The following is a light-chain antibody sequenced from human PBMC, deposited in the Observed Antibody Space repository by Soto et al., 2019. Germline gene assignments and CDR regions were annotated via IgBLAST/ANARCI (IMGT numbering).Light chain of an antibody. J-gene: IGKJ2*01. V-gene: IGKV1-5*03. CDR2: QAS. CDR3: QHYDVYPYT. Sequence: DIQMTQSPSTLSASVGDRVTITCRASQSVGNWLAWYQQKPGKVPKLLIFQASTLETGVPSRFSGSVSGTEFTLSISSLQPDDFATYSCQHYDVYPYTFGQGTKLEIK. CDR1: QSVGNW.